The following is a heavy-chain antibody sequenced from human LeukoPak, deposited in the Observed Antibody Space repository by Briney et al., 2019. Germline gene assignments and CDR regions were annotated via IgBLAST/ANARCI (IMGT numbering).Heavy chain of an antibody. CDR2: ISSSSSYI. Sequence: GGSLRLSCAASGFTFSSYSMNWVRQAPGKGLEWVSSISSSSSYIYYADSVKGRFAISRDNAKNSLYLQMNSLRAEDTAVYYCARDGIVGATNGFDYWGQGTLVTVSS. V-gene: IGHV3-21*01. CDR1: GFTFSSYS. J-gene: IGHJ4*02. D-gene: IGHD1-26*01. CDR3: ARDGIVGATNGFDY.